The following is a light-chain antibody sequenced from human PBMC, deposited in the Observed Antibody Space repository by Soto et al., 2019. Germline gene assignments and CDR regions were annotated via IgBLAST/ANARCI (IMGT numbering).Light chain of an antibody. V-gene: IGLV2-11*01. J-gene: IGLJ1*01. CDR2: DVI. CDR1: SSDVGGYNS. CDR3: CSYVGSYSYV. Sequence: QSVLTQPRSVSGSPGQSVTVSCIGTSSDVGGYNSVSWYQEHPGNAPKLMIYDVIKRPSGVPDRFSGSKSGNTASLTISGLLAEDEADYYCCSYVGSYSYVFGTGTKLTVL.